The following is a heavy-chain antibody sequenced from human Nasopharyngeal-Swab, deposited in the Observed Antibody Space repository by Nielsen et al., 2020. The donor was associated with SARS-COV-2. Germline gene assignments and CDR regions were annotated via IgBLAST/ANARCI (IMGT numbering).Heavy chain of an antibody. CDR1: GFTVSSNY. J-gene: IGHJ1*01. D-gene: IGHD3-9*01. Sequence: GESLRLSCAASGFTVSSNYMSWVRQAPGKGLEYVSVIYSDGSTYYADSVKGRFTISRDNSKNTVYLQMNSLRAVDTAIYYCVREDYHTHYVYFQHWGQGTLVTVSS. CDR3: VREDYHTHYVYFQH. V-gene: IGHV3-53*01. CDR2: IYSDGST.